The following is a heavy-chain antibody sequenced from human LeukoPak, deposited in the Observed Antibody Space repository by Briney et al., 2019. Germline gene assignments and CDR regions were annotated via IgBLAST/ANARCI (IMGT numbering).Heavy chain of an antibody. CDR3: ARDPVPATARHFDY. J-gene: IGHJ4*02. CDR2: TSSDGNIR. CDR1: GFTFSSYA. V-gene: IGHV3-30-3*01. Sequence: GGSLRLSCAASGFTFSSYAMHWVRQAPGKGLEWVAVTSSDGNIRYYADSVKGRFTISRDNSKNTLYLQMNSLRGEDTGVYYCARDPVPATARHFDYWGQGTLVTVSS. D-gene: IGHD1-1*01.